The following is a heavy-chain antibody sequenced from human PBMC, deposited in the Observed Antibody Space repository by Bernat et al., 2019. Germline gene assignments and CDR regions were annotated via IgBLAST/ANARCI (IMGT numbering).Heavy chain of an antibody. V-gene: IGHV3-33*01. Sequence: QVQLVESGGGVVQPGRSLRLSCAASGFTFRDHGMYWARQAPGKGLEWVALIWYDGSNENYADSVKGRFIISRDNSKNTLYLQMNSLRAEDTAVYYCARWPRYSSGWYELDYWGQGTLVTVSS. CDR1: GFTFRDHG. CDR2: IWYDGSNE. J-gene: IGHJ4*02. D-gene: IGHD6-19*01. CDR3: ARWPRYSSGWYELDY.